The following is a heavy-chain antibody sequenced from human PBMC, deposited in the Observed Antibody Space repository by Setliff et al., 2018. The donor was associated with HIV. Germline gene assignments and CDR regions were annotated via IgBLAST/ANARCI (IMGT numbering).Heavy chain of an antibody. J-gene: IGHJ4*02. CDR1: SLTFSDYH. CDR3: ASRPYSYDYSGRVFDF. V-gene: IGHV4-39*01. CDR2: IYARGST. D-gene: IGHD3-22*01. Sequence: SLTFSDYHMSWIRQPPGKGLEWIGSIYARGSTYYNPSVKSRVTISVDTSKNQFSLNLTSVTATDTAVYYCASRPYSYDYSGRVFDFWGQGALVTVSS.